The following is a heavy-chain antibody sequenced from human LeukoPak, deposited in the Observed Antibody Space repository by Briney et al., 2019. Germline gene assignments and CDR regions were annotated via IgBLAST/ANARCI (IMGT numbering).Heavy chain of an antibody. CDR3: ARHGDPDPLKAGYYDSSAYLPRDAFDI. CDR2: IYYSGST. Sequence: SETLSLTCTVSGGSISSSTYYWGWIRQPPGKGLEWIGTIYYSGSTNYNPSLKSRVTISVDTSKNQFSLKLSSVTAADTAVYYCARHGDPDPLKAGYYDSSAYLPRDAFDIWGQGTMVTVSS. D-gene: IGHD3-22*01. J-gene: IGHJ3*02. V-gene: IGHV4-39*01. CDR1: GGSISSSTYY.